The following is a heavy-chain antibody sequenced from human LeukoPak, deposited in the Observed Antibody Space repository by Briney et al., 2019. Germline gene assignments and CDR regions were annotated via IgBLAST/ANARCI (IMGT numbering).Heavy chain of an antibody. Sequence: SETLSLTCTVSGGSISSGGYYWSWIRQPPGKGLEWIGYIYHSGSTYYNPSLKSRVTISVDRSKNQFSLKLSSVTAADTAVYYCARVGAPPAAAGPPPPDNYFDYWGQGTLVTVSS. CDR2: IYHSGST. CDR1: GGSISSGGYY. CDR3: ARVGAPPAAAGPPPPDNYFDY. V-gene: IGHV4-30-2*01. J-gene: IGHJ4*02. D-gene: IGHD6-13*01.